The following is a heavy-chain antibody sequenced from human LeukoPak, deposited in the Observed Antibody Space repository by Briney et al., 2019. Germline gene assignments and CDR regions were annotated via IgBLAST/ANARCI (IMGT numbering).Heavy chain of an antibody. Sequence: ASVKVSCKASGYTFTSYDINWVRQATGQGLEWMGWMNPNSGNTGYAQKFQGRVTITRNTSISTAYMELSSPRSEDTAVYYCARVSTVNDAFDIWGQGTMVTVSS. CDR2: MNPNSGNT. CDR1: GYTFTSYD. CDR3: ARVSTVNDAFDI. J-gene: IGHJ3*02. V-gene: IGHV1-8*03. D-gene: IGHD4-17*01.